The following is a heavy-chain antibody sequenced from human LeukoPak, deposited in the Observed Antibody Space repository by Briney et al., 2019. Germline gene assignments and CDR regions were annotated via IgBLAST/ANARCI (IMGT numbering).Heavy chain of an antibody. CDR1: GFTFSSYA. CDR2: ISDRGGTT. V-gene: IGHV3-23*01. J-gene: IGHJ4*02. Sequence: PGGSLRLSCAASGFTFSSYAMAWVRQAPRKGLEWVSGISDRGGTTYYADSVKGRFTISRDNSKNTLYLQMNSLRPEDTAVYYCARARFGYNRGPFDYWGQGILVTVSS. D-gene: IGHD5-24*01. CDR3: ARARFGYNRGPFDY.